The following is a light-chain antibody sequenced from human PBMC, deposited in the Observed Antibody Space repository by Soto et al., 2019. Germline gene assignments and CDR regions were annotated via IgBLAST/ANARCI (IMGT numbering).Light chain of an antibody. CDR1: SSDVGGYNY. Sequence: QSVLTQPASVSGSPGQSITISCTGTSSDVGGYNYVSWYQHHPGKAPKLIIYDVTIRPSVVSNPFSGSKSGDTASLTISGLQPEDEADYYCSSYTTSNTRQIVFGTGTKVTVL. CDR3: SSYTTSNTRQIV. J-gene: IGLJ1*01. CDR2: DVT. V-gene: IGLV2-14*03.